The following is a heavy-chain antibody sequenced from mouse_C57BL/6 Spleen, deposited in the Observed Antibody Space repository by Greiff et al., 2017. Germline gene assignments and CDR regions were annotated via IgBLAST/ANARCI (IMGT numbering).Heavy chain of an antibody. J-gene: IGHJ4*01. Sequence: EVQLVEPEGGLVQPGSSMKLSCTASGFTFSDYYMAWVRQVPEKGLEWVANINYDGSSTYYLDSLKSRFIISRDKAKNIQYLQMSSLKSEDTATYYCARDGSRAMDYWGQGTSVTVSS. CDR1: GFTFSDYY. CDR3: ARDGSRAMDY. CDR2: INYDGSST. D-gene: IGHD1-1*01. V-gene: IGHV5-16*01.